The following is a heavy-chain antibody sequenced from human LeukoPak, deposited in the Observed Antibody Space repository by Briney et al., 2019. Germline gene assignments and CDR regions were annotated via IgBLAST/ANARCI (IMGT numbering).Heavy chain of an antibody. CDR2: VDPEDGET. CDR1: GYTFTDYY. D-gene: IGHD6-13*01. CDR3: ATESRGVVPAANRPSIAAASV. V-gene: IGHV1-69-2*01. Sequence: ASVKVSCKVSGYTFTDYYMHWGQQAPGEGLEWMGLVDPEDGETIYAEKFQGRVTITADTSTDTAYMELSSLRSEDTAVYYCATESRGVVPAANRPSIAAASVWGKGTTVTVSS. J-gene: IGHJ6*04.